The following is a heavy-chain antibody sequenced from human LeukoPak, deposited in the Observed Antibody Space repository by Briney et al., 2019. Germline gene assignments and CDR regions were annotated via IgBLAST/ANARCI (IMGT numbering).Heavy chain of an antibody. V-gene: IGHV4-38-2*02. J-gene: IGHJ4*02. Sequence: PETLSLTCTVSGYSISSDYYWGWIRQPPGKGLEWIGSIYHSGSTYYNPSLKSRVTISVDTSKNQFSLKLSSVTAADTAVYYCARSEPGMATINFDYWGQGTLVTVSS. CDR1: GYSISSDYY. D-gene: IGHD5-24*01. CDR2: IYHSGST. CDR3: ARSEPGMATINFDY.